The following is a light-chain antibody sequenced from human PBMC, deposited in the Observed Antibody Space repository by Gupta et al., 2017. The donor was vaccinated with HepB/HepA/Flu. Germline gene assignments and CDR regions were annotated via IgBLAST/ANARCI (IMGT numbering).Light chain of an antibody. J-gene: IGLJ2*01. Sequence: SYELTQPPSVSVSPGQTASITCSGDNLGDKYACWYQQKPGQSPVLVIYQDSKRPSGIPERFSGSNSGNTATLTISGTQAMDESDYYCQAWDSSPSDDVFGGGTKVTVL. CDR1: NLGDKY. V-gene: IGLV3-1*01. CDR2: QDS. CDR3: QAWDSSPSDDV.